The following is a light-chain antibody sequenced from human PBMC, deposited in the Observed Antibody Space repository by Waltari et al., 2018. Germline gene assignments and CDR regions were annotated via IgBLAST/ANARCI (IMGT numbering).Light chain of an antibody. Sequence: EIVMTQSPATLSVSPGERATLSYRASQSVSSNLAWYQQKPGQAPRLLIYGASTRATGIPASFSGSGSGTEFTLTISSLQSEDLALYYCQQYSNWPLTFGGGTKVEIK. J-gene: IGKJ4*01. CDR2: GAS. V-gene: IGKV3-15*01. CDR3: QQYSNWPLT. CDR1: QSVSSN.